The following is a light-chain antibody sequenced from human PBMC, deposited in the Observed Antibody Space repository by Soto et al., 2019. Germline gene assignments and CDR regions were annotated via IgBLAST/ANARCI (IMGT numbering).Light chain of an antibody. CDR2: SAS. CDR3: QQLESYPST. Sequence: DIQITQSPSSLSASVGDRVTITCRASQSISNFLNWYQQKPGKAPKLLIRSASSLQSGVPSRFSGSGSGTDFTLSITSLQPEDFATYYCQQLESYPSTFGGGTKVDIK. J-gene: IGKJ4*01. CDR1: QSISNF. V-gene: IGKV1-39*01.